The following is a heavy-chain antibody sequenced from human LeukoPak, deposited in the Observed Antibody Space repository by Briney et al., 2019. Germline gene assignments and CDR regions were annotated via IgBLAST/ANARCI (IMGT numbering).Heavy chain of an antibody. CDR2: MNPNSGNT. CDR3: ARGPSRDYGSGRSWFDP. J-gene: IGHJ5*02. Sequence: GASVKVSCKASGYTFTSDDINWVRQVTGQGLEWMGWMNPNSGNTGYAQKFQGRVTMTRNTSISTAYMELSSLRSEDTAVYYCARGPSRDYGSGRSWFDPWGQGTLVTVSS. V-gene: IGHV1-8*01. CDR1: GYTFTSDD. D-gene: IGHD3-10*01.